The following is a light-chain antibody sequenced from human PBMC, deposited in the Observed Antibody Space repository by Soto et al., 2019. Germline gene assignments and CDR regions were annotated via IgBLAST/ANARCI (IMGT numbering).Light chain of an antibody. CDR1: SSDVGAYDF. CDR2: EVS. V-gene: IGLV2-14*03. J-gene: IGLJ1*01. CDR3: SSYTSSLYV. Sequence: QSVLTQPASVSGSPGQSITISCTGTSSDVGAYDFVSWYQQHPDKAPKLMIYEVSNRPSGVSNRFSGSKSVNTATLTISGLQAEDEADYYCSSYTSSLYVFGTGTKVTVL.